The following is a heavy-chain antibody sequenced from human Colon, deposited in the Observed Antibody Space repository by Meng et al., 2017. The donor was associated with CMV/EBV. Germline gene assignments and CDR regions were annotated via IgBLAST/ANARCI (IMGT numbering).Heavy chain of an antibody. V-gene: IGHV3-20*04. J-gene: IGHJ4*02. D-gene: IGHD1-26*01. Sequence: GGSLRLSCAASGFTFADYGVSRVRQAPGKGLEWVSTINWNGKTAGHADSVQGRFTISRDNARNSLYLEMNVLRAEDTAVYYCAGAGHSGSYLPGLVDYWGQGALVTVSS. CDR3: AGAGHSGSYLPGLVDY. CDR1: GFTFADYG. CDR2: INWNGKTA.